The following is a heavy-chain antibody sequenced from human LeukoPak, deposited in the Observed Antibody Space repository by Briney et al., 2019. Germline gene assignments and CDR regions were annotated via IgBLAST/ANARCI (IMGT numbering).Heavy chain of an antibody. CDR1: GFTFSSNG. J-gene: IGHJ4*02. V-gene: IGHV3-48*02. CDR2: ISSSSSPI. CDR3: ARRIAVAAFDY. Sequence: GGSLRLSCAASGFTFSSNGMNWVRQAPGKGLEWVSYISSSSSPIYYADSVKGRFTISRDNAKNSPYLQMNSLRDEDTAVYYCARRIAVAAFDYWGQGTLVTVSS. D-gene: IGHD6-19*01.